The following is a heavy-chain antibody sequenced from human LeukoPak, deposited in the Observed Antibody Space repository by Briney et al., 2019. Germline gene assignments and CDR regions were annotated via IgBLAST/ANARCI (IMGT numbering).Heavy chain of an antibody. J-gene: IGHJ4*02. V-gene: IGHV3-21*01. D-gene: IGHD6-19*01. CDR3: ARVPESSSGWYSDY. CDR2: ISSSSSYI. CDR1: GFTFSSYA. Sequence: GRSLRLSCAASGFTFSSYAMHWVRQAPGKGLEWVSSISSSSSYIYYANSVKGRFTISRDNAKNSLYLQMNSLRAEDTAVYYCARVPESSSGWYSDYWGQGTLVTVSS.